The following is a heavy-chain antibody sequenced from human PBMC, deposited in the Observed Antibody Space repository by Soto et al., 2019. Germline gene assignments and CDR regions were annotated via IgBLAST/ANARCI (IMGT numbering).Heavy chain of an antibody. CDR2: MNPNSGNT. J-gene: IGHJ6*03. V-gene: IGHV1-8*01. Sequence: ASVKVSCKASGYTFTSYDINWVRQATGQGLEWMGWMNPNSGNTGYAQKFQGRVTMTRNTSISTAYMELSSLRSEDTAVYYCARGLYSGSYYYYYYYYMDVWGKGTTVTVSS. CDR3: ARGLYSGSYYYYYYYYMDV. CDR1: GYTFTSYD. D-gene: IGHD3-10*01.